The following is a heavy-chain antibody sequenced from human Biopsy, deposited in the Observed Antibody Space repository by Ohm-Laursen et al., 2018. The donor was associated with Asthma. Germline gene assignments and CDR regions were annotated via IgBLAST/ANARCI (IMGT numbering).Heavy chain of an antibody. CDR1: GFAVSRDH. CDR2: IYSGGTS. CDR3: ARGDSSNWSHYYFDY. V-gene: IGHV3-53*01. D-gene: IGHD3-22*01. J-gene: IGHJ4*02. Sequence: GSLRLSCAASGFAVSRDHMFWVRQALGKGLEWVSVIYSGGTSHTADSVRGQFTISRDYSKNTLYLQMHSLRAEDTAVYYCARGDSSNWSHYYFDYWGQGTLVTVSS.